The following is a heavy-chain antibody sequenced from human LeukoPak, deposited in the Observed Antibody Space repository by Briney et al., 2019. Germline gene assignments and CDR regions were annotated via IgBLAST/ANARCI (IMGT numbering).Heavy chain of an antibody. V-gene: IGHV3-23*01. D-gene: IGHD3-16*01. CDR1: GFTFSSYA. J-gene: IGHJ6*03. Sequence: VGSLRLSCEASGFTFSSYAMSWVRQAPGKGLEWVSGIIDSGDITYYANSVKGRFTISRDNSKNTLYLPMNSLRAEDTAVYYCAKLGGQEVYNYYVGVWGKGTTVAVSS. CDR2: IIDSGDIT. CDR3: AKLGGQEVYNYYVGV.